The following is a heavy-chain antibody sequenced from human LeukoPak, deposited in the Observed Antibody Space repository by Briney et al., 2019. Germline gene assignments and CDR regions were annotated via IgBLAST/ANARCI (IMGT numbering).Heavy chain of an antibody. CDR3: ARDRDIDIVLTYAFDI. CDR2: ISAYNGNT. Sequence: ASVKVSCKASGYTFTSYGISWVRQAPGQGLEWMGWISAYNGNTNYAQKLQGRVTMTTDTSTSTAYMELRSLRSDDTAAYYCARDRDIDIVLTYAFDIWGQGTMVTVSS. CDR1: GYTFTSYG. J-gene: IGHJ3*02. V-gene: IGHV1-18*01. D-gene: IGHD2-8*01.